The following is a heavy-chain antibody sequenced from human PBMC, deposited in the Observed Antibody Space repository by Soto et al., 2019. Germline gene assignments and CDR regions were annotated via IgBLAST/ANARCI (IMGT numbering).Heavy chain of an antibody. Sequence: QVQLVQSGAEVKKPGSSVKVSCKAPGGTFSTYAISWVRQAPGPGLEWMGGVIPIFGTPKYAQKFQGRVTITADESTSTGYMELRSLRSEDTAVYYCAISQCGSSSLDIYYYYYYGMDVWGQGTTVTVSS. J-gene: IGHJ6*02. CDR2: VIPIFGTP. CDR3: AISQCGSSSLDIYYYYYYGMDV. CDR1: GGTFSTYA. V-gene: IGHV1-69*01. D-gene: IGHD2-2*01.